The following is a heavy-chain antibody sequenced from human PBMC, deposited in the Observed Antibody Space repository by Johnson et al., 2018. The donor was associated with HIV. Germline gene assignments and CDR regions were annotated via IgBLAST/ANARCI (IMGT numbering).Heavy chain of an antibody. Sequence: AQLVQPRAVLVHPGGSLRLSCAASGSTFSNYWMSWVRQAPGKGLERVANIKSAGSAQYCVDSVKGRFTISRDNASNSLYLQMNSLRSEHTAVYYCARVAYYDSSGYLGVYAVAIWGQGTMVTVSS. CDR1: GSTFSNYW. V-gene: IGHV3-7*01. CDR2: IKSAGSAQ. D-gene: IGHD3-22*01. J-gene: IGHJ3*02. CDR3: ARVAYYDSSGYLGVYAVAI.